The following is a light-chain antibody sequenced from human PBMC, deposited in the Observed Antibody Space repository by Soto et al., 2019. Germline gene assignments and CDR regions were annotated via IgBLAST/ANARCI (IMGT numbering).Light chain of an antibody. V-gene: IGLV2-14*02. CDR1: SSDIGRYDL. CDR3: SSYTSTSTYV. CDR2: EVT. J-gene: IGLJ1*01. Sequence: QSVLAQPASVSGSPGQSIIISCSGTSSDIGRYDLVSWYQQHPGKAPKLMIYEVTNRPSGVSNRFSGSKSGNTASLTISGLQAEDEADYYCSSYTSTSTYVFGTGTKVTVL.